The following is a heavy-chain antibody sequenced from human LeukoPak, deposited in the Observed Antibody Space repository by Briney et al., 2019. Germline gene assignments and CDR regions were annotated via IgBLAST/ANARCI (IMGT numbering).Heavy chain of an antibody. Sequence: ASVKVSCKASGYTFTNYYMHWVRQAPGRGLEWMGVINPSGDSTRYEQKFQDRVTMTRETSTRTVCMELSSLRSEDTAVYYCARGYSSSYRIDYWGQGTLVTVSS. CDR3: ARGYSSSYRIDY. V-gene: IGHV1-46*01. CDR2: INPSGDST. J-gene: IGHJ4*02. D-gene: IGHD6-19*01. CDR1: GYTFTNYY.